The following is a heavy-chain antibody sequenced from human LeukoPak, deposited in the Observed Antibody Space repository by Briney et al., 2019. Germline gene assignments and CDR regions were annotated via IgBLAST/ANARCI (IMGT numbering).Heavy chain of an antibody. Sequence: GGSLRLSCIASGFIFGRDNMNWVRQAPGKGLEWVAHISETIYYADSVQGRFTISSDNAKNSLYLQMSNRRVDDTAMYYCVREVGRPKTFYFDSWGRGTPVTVSS. D-gene: IGHD3-16*01. CDR1: GFIFGRDN. CDR3: VREVGRPKTFYFDS. CDR2: ISETI. J-gene: IGHJ4*02. V-gene: IGHV3-48*04.